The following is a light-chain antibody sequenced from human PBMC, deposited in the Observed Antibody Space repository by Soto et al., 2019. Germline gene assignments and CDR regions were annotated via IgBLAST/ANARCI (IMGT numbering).Light chain of an antibody. CDR2: DVS. V-gene: IGLV2-14*03. Sequence: QSALTQPASVSGSPGQSITISCTGTSSDVGGYNYVSWYQQHPDKAPRLMIYDVSNRPSGVSDRFSGSKSGDTASLTISGLQAEDEADYYCTSFTSRNTYVFGTGTKLTVL. CDR3: TSFTSRNTYV. CDR1: SSDVGGYNY. J-gene: IGLJ1*01.